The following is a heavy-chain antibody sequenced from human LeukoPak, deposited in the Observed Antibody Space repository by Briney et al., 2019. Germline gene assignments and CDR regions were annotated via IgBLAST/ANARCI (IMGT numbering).Heavy chain of an antibody. Sequence: GGSLRLSCAASGFTFSSHSMNWVRQAPGKGLEWVSHISSSSTTIYYADSVKGRFTISRDNAKNSLYLQMTSLRDEDTAVYYCVRLTGYCSGGSCAMDVWGQGTTATVSS. CDR1: GFTFSSHS. J-gene: IGHJ6*02. CDR3: VRLTGYCSGGSCAMDV. CDR2: ISSSSTTI. V-gene: IGHV3-48*02. D-gene: IGHD2-15*01.